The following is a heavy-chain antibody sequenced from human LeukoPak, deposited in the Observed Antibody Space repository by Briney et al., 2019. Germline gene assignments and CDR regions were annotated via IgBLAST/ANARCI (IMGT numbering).Heavy chain of an antibody. CDR2: IIPIFGTA. V-gene: IGHV1-69*13. Sequence: SVKVSCKASGGTFSSYAISWVRQAPGQGLEWMGGIIPIFGTANYAQKFQGRVTITADESTSTAYVELSSLRSEDTAVYYCAREIGQQLVPYYYYGMDVWGQGTTVTVSS. D-gene: IGHD6-13*01. CDR3: AREIGQQLVPYYYYGMDV. J-gene: IGHJ6*02. CDR1: GGTFSSYA.